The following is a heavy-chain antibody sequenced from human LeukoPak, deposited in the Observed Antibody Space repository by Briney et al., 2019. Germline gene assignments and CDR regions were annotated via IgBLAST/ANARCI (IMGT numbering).Heavy chain of an antibody. CDR1: GYTFTGYY. Sequence: GASVKVSCKASGYTFTGYYMHWVRQATGQGLEWMGWMNPNSGNTGYAQKFQGRVTMTRNTSISTAYMELSSLRSEDTAVYYCARGRYDSSGYYIDYWGQGTLVTVSS. J-gene: IGHJ4*02. CDR3: ARGRYDSSGYYIDY. CDR2: MNPNSGNT. V-gene: IGHV1-8*02. D-gene: IGHD3-22*01.